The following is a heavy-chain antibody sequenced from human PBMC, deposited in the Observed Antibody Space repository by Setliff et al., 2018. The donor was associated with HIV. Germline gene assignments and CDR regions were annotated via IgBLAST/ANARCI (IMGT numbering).Heavy chain of an antibody. CDR1: GGSISSYY. V-gene: IGHV4-59*01. Sequence: PSETLSLTCTVSGGSISSYYWSWIRQPPGKGLEWIGSIYYSGSTYYNPSLKSRVTLSVDTSKHQFSLKLSSVTAADTAVYYCARVQMAYAAFDVWGQGTMVTVSS. CDR3: ARVQMAYAAFDV. CDR2: IYYSGST. D-gene: IGHD4-17*01. J-gene: IGHJ3*01.